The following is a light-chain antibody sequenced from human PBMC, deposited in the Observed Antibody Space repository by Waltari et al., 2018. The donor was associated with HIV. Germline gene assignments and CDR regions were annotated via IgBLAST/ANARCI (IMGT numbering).Light chain of an antibody. CDR3: CSYAGTRHYV. CDR2: EVS. Sequence: QPASVSGSPGQSITISCSGTSSDIGTYNLVSWYQHHPGQAPKLLIYEVSTRHSGVSYRFSGSKSGNTASLTISGLQPEDDADYHCCSYAGTRHYVFGSGTKVTVL. V-gene: IGLV2-23*02. J-gene: IGLJ1*01. CDR1: SSDIGTYNL.